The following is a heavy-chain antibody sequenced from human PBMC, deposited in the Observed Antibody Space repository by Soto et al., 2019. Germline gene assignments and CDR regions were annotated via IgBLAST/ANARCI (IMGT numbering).Heavy chain of an antibody. CDR1: GASISSGGNS. CDR2: IYHSGST. D-gene: IGHD3-22*01. J-gene: IGHJ5*02. Sequence: SETLSLTCAVSGASISSGGNSWSWIRQPPGKGLEWIGCIYHSGSTYYYPSLKSRVTISLDKSKNHFSLNLSSVTAADTAVYFCARISYYYDSRGYYYASWFDPWGQGTLVTVS. V-gene: IGHV4-30-2*01. CDR3: ARISYYYDSRGYYYASWFDP.